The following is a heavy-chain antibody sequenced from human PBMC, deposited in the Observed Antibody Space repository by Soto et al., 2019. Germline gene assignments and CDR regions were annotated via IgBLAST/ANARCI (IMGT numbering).Heavy chain of an antibody. D-gene: IGHD6-13*01. CDR2: INHSGST. V-gene: IGHV4-34*01. J-gene: IGHJ1*01. CDR3: ARDGQQLVRTLFQH. CDR1: GGSFSGYY. Sequence: QVQLQQWGAGLLKPSETLSLTCAVYGGSFSGYYWSWIRQPPGKGLEWIGEINHSGSTNYNPSLKRRVTISVDTSKNQFSLKLSSVTAADTAVYYCARDGQQLVRTLFQHWGQGTLVTVSS.